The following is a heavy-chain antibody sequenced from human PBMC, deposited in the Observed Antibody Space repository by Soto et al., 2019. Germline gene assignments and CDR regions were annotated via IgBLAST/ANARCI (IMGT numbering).Heavy chain of an antibody. CDR1: GGSISSGGYY. V-gene: IGHV4-30-4*01. CDR2: ISYSGST. D-gene: IGHD3-16*01. J-gene: IGHJ5*01. CDR3: ARLIGNSWLDS. Sequence: SETLSLTCTVSGGSISSGGYYWSWIRQHPGTGLEWIGHISYSGSTYYNTSLKSRVTISVDTSNNQVSLQLNSVTPDDTAVYYCARLIGNSWLDSWGQGTLVTVSS.